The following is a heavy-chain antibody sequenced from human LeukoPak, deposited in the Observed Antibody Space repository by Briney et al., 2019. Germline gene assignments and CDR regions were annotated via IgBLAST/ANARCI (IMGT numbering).Heavy chain of an antibody. J-gene: IGHJ4*02. D-gene: IGHD1-26*01. CDR1: GFTFSTYG. CDR3: ARAVGPYDY. V-gene: IGHV3-33*01. CDR2: IWYDGSNK. Sequence: GGSLRLSCAASGFTFSTYGMPWVRQAPGKGLEWVAVIWYDGSNKYYADSVKGRFTISRDNSKNTLYLQMNSLRAEDTAMYYCARAVGPYDYWGQGTLVTVSS.